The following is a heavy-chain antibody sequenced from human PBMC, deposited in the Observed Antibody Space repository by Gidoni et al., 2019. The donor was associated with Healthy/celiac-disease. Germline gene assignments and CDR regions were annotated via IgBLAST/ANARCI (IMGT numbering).Heavy chain of an antibody. CDR1: GYTFNGYY. Sequence: QVQLVQSGAEVRKPGASVKVSCKAYGYTFNGYYMHWVRQAPGQGLEWMGRINPNSGATSYAQKFQGRVTMTREASISTAYMELSRLRSDDTAVYYCARESGALDTFDIWGQGTMVTVSS. J-gene: IGHJ3*02. CDR2: INPNSGAT. CDR3: ARESGALDTFDI. V-gene: IGHV1-2*06.